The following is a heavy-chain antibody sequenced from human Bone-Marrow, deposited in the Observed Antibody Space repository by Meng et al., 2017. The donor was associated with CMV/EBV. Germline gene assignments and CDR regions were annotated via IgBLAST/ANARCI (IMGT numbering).Heavy chain of an antibody. CDR1: GGSLSGYY. V-gene: IGHV4-34*01. D-gene: IGHD5-18*01. J-gene: IGHJ5*02. Sequence: SETLSLTCAVYGGSLSGYYWSWIRQPPGKGLEWIGEINHSGSTNYNPSLKSRVTISVDTSKNQFSLKLSSVTAADTAVYYLARGRIQLWFPPRGQGTLVTVSS. CDR3: ARGRIQLWFPP. CDR2: INHSGST.